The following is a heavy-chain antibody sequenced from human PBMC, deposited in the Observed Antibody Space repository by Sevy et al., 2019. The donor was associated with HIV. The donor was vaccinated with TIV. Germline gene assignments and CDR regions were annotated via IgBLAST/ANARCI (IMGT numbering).Heavy chain of an antibody. D-gene: IGHD3-10*01. J-gene: IGHJ4*02. CDR2: ISSGSSYI. V-gene: IGHV3-21*01. CDR1: GFTFSNYF. CDR3: ARGDYYGSLYYFDY. Sequence: GGSLRLSCAASGFTFSNYFINGVRQAPRKGLEWVSSISSGSSYIFYADSVKGRFTISRDNAKNSLYLHMNSLRAEDTAVYYCARGDYYGSLYYFDYWGPGTLVTVSS.